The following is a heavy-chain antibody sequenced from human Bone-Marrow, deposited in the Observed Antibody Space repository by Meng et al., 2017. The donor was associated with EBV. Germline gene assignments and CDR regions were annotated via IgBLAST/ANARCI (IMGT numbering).Heavy chain of an antibody. D-gene: IGHD1-14*01. CDR1: EFTLRRYW. J-gene: IGHJ4*02. CDR3: SRDLAGSDDY. Sequence: VQLVDAGGALVQPGGSLRLSCAASEFTLRRYWMHWVRQGPGKEPLWVSRINEDGTITNYADSVKGRFTISRDNAKNTLYLQMNNLRAEDTAVYYCSRDLAGSDDYWGRGTLVTVSS. V-gene: IGHV3-74*01. CDR2: INEDGTIT.